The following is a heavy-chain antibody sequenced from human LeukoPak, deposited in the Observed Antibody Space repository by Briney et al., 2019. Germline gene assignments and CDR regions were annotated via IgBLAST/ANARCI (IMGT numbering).Heavy chain of an antibody. V-gene: IGHV1-69*13. CDR2: IIPIFGTA. CDR3: AREANYYDSSGYSSVGN. J-gene: IGHJ4*02. Sequence: SVKVSCKASGGTFSSYAISWVRQAPGQGLEWMGGIIPIFGTANYAQKFQGRVTITADESTSTAYMELSSLRSEDTAVYYCAREANYYDSSGYSSVGNWGQGTLVTVSS. D-gene: IGHD3-22*01. CDR1: GGTFSSYA.